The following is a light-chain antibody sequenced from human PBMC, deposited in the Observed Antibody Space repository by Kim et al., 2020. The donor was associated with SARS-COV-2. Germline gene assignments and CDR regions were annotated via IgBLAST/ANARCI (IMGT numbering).Light chain of an antibody. V-gene: IGKV1-13*02. Sequence: AVRLTQSPSSLPASIGDRVTVTCRASQDINSVLVWYQQRPGRSPTLLIYDASTLQSGVPSRFSGRGSGTHFTLTIDNLHPEDFGTYFCQQFHTYPITFGQGTRLEIK. CDR1: QDINSV. J-gene: IGKJ5*01. CDR2: DAS. CDR3: QQFHTYPIT.